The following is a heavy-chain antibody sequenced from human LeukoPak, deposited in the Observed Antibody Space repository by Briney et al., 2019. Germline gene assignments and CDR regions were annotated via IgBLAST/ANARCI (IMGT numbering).Heavy chain of an antibody. D-gene: IGHD2-15*01. J-gene: IGHJ3*02. Sequence: PGGSLRLSCAASGFTFSSYAMSWVRQAPGKGLEWVSAISGSGGSTYYADSVKGRFTISRDNSKNTLYLQMNSLRAEDTAVYYCAKGPSIVVVVAATAANSETAFDIWGQGTMVTVSS. CDR1: GFTFSSYA. CDR2: ISGSGGST. CDR3: AKGPSIVVVVAATAANSETAFDI. V-gene: IGHV3-23*01.